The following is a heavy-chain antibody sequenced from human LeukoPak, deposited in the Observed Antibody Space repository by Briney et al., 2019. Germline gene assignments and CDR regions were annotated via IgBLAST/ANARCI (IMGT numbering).Heavy chain of an antibody. CDR3: ANPSSIPDAFDI. V-gene: IGHV1-69*05. D-gene: IGHD3-3*02. Sequence: SVKVSCKAFGGSFSSEAISWVRQAPGQGLEWMGGIIPIFGTANYAQKFQGRVTITTDESTSTAYMELSSLRSEDTAVYYCANPSSIPDAFDIWGQGTMVTVSS. J-gene: IGHJ3*02. CDR2: IIPIFGTA. CDR1: GGSFSSEA.